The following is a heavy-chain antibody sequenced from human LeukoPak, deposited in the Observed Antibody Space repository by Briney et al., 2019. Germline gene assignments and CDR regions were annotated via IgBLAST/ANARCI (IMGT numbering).Heavy chain of an antibody. CDR3: AILKPSGRQRFDP. J-gene: IGHJ5*02. Sequence: GGSLRLSCAASGFTFNSYNMHWVRQPPGKGLEWVAVVSYDGSNRYYADSVKGRLAISRDNSKNTLYLQMNSLRPEDTAVYYCAILKPSGRQRFDPWGQGTLVTVSS. CDR2: VSYDGSNR. V-gene: IGHV3-30*09. CDR1: GFTFNSYN. D-gene: IGHD1-26*01.